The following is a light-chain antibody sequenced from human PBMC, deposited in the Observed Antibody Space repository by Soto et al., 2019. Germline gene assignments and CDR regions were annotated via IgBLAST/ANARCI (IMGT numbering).Light chain of an antibody. J-gene: IGKJ4*01. V-gene: IGKV3-15*01. Sequence: EIVMTQSPATLSVSPGERATLSCRASQSVSSNLAWYQQKPGQAPRLLIYGASTRATGIPSRFSGSGSGTEFTLTISSLQSEDFALYYCQQYNNGPPLTFGGGTKVEIK. CDR1: QSVSSN. CDR3: QQYNNGPPLT. CDR2: GAS.